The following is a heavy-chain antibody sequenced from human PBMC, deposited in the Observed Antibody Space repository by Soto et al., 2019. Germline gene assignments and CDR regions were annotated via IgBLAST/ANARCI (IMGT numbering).Heavy chain of an antibody. V-gene: IGHV3-74*01. Sequence: GGSLRLSCAASGLTFSSYWMHWVRQAPGKGLVWVSRMYTDASSATYADSVNGRFTISRDNAKNTLFLQIDSLRTEDTAVYYWVRGNSGYGNFDYWGEGTLVTVSS. CDR2: MYTDASSA. D-gene: IGHD5-12*01. CDR3: VRGNSGYGNFDY. J-gene: IGHJ4*02. CDR1: GLTFSSYW.